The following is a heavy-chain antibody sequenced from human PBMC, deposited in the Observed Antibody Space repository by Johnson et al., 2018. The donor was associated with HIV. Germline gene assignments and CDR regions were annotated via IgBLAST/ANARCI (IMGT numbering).Heavy chain of an antibody. CDR1: GFSFSSYG. CDR2: ISDDGTNK. J-gene: IGHJ3*01. D-gene: IGHD3-16*01. V-gene: IGHV3-30*03. CDR3: ARVGASRFDAFHV. Sequence: QVQLVESGGGVVQPGGSLRLSCAASGFSFSSYGMYWVRQAPGKGLEWVAVISDDGTNKFYADSVTGRFTISRDNSKNTLYLQMNSLRAEDTAVYYCARVGASRFDAFHVWGQGTMVTVSS.